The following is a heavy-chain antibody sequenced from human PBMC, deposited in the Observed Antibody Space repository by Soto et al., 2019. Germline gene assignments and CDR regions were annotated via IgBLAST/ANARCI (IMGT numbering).Heavy chain of an antibody. V-gene: IGHV4-34*01. Sequence: QVQLQQWGAGLLKPSETLSLTCAVYGGSFSGYYWSWIRQPPGKGLEWIGEINHSGSTNYNPSLKSRVTISVGTSKTKLSLKLSYVNAADTAVYYCARGSVYMLRLISGRAQEYFQHWGQGTLVTVSS. CDR2: INHSGST. CDR3: ARGSVYMLRLISGRAQEYFQH. CDR1: GGSFSGYY. D-gene: IGHD3-16*02. J-gene: IGHJ1*01.